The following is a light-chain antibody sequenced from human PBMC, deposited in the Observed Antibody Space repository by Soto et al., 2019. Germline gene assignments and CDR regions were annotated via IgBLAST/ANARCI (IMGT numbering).Light chain of an antibody. J-gene: IGLJ2*01. CDR2: LETSGSY. CDR1: SGHTTYI. Sequence: QLVLTQSSSASASLGSSVKLTCTLSSGHTTYIIAWHQQQPGKAPRYLMKLETSGSYNKGSGVPDRFSGSSSGADRYLTISNLQFEDEADYYCETWDINTHVVFSGGTKLTVL. CDR3: ETWDINTHVV. V-gene: IGLV4-60*02.